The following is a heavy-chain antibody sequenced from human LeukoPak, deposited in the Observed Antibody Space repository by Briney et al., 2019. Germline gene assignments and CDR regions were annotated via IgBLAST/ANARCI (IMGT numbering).Heavy chain of an antibody. Sequence: GASVKVSCKASGYTFTSYYMHWVRQAPGQGLEWMGIINPSGGSTSYAQKFQGRVTMTRDTSTSTVYMELSSLRSEDTAVYYCAREVWFGELSERTLDCWGQGTLVTVSS. V-gene: IGHV1-46*01. CDR3: AREVWFGELSERTLDC. J-gene: IGHJ4*02. CDR1: GYTFTSYY. CDR2: INPSGGST. D-gene: IGHD3-10*01.